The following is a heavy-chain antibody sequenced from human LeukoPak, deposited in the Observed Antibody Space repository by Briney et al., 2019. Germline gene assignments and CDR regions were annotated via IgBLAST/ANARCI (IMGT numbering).Heavy chain of an antibody. V-gene: IGHV3-15*01. CDR2: LKSKTDGETS. CDR3: IANLDY. J-gene: IGHJ4*02. D-gene: IGHD1-1*01. CDR1: GITFSDAW. Sequence: KTGGSLRLSCEASGITFSDAWMSWVRQVPRKGLEWIALLKSKTDGETSDYAAPVKGRFTVSRNDAENTLFLQMDSLKIDDTAVYYCIANLDYWGQGTLVTVSS.